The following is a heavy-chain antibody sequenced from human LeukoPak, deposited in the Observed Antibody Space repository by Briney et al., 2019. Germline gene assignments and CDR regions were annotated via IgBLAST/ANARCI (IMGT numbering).Heavy chain of an antibody. J-gene: IGHJ4*02. D-gene: IGHD1-14*01. V-gene: IGHV3-30*02. Sequence: GGSLRLSCAASGFTFSSYGMHWVRQAPGKGLEWVAFIRYDGSNKYYADSVKGRFTISRDNSKNTLYLQMNSLRAEDTAVYYCASLFIRIVGISGVPHTYFDYWGQGTLVTVSS. CDR3: ASLFIRIVGISGVPHTYFDY. CDR2: IRYDGSNK. CDR1: GFTFSSYG.